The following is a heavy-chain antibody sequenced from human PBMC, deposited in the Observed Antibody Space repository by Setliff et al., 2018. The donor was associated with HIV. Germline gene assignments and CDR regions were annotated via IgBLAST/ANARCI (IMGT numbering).Heavy chain of an antibody. CDR2: VSQSGST. J-gene: IGHJ5*02. D-gene: IGHD2-21*01. CDR3: ARVPVAGANWFDP. CDR1: GVSIDRTDHY. V-gene: IGHV4-39*01. Sequence: SETLSLTCSVSGVSIDRTDHYWGWIRQSPGKRLEWIGSVSQSGSTYYNPSLKSRITISVDRSKNLFSLKLISVTAADQGVYYCARVPVAGANWFDPWGLGTLVTVSS.